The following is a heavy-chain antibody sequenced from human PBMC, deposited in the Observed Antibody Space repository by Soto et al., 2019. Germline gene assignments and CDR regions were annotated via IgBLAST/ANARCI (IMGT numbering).Heavy chain of an antibody. CDR3: ATLGATGYRSGSDYYYGMDV. J-gene: IGHJ6*02. CDR1: GGSISSSSYY. V-gene: IGHV4-39*01. CDR2: IYYSGST. D-gene: IGHD6-19*01. Sequence: ASETLSLTCTVSGGSISSSSYYWGWIRQPPGKGLEWIGSIYYSGSTYYNPSLKSRVTISVDTSKNQFSLKLSSVTAADTAVYYCATLGATGYRSGSDYYYGMDVWGQGTTVTVSS.